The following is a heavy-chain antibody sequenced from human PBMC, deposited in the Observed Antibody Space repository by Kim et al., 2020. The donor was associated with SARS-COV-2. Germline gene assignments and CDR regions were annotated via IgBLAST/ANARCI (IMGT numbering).Heavy chain of an antibody. V-gene: IGHV3-21*01. Sequence: YADSVKGRLNISRDNAKNSLYLQMNRLRAEDTAVSYCAREWGVSYCDCDYCGQETLVTVSS. CDR3: AREWGVSYCDCDY. D-gene: IGHD1-26*01. J-gene: IGHJ4*02.